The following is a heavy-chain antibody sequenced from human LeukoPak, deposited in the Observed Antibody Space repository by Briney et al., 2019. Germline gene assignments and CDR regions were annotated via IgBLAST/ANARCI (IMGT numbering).Heavy chain of an antibody. V-gene: IGHV3-23*01. CDR3: AKARYNWNYNWFDP. D-gene: IGHD1-7*01. J-gene: IGHJ5*02. Sequence: GGSLGLSCAASGFTFSSYAMSWVRQAPGKGLEWVSAISGSGGSTYYADSVKGRFTISRDNSKNTLYLQMNSLRAEDTAVYYCAKARYNWNYNWFDPWGQGTLVTVPS. CDR2: ISGSGGST. CDR1: GFTFSSYA.